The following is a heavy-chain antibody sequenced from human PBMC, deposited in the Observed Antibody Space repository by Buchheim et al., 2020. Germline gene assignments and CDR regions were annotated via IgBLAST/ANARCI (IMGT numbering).Heavy chain of an antibody. J-gene: IGHJ4*02. Sequence: VQVVESGGGVVQPGRSLRLSCADSGFTFSSYAMRWVRQAPGKGLEWVAVISYDGSNKYYADSVKGRFTISRDNSKNTLYLQMNSLRAEDTAVYYCARDLFGYYYDSSGYYPGDYWGQGTL. CDR1: GFTFSSYA. V-gene: IGHV3-30-3*01. CDR2: ISYDGSNK. CDR3: ARDLFGYYYDSSGYYPGDY. D-gene: IGHD3-22*01.